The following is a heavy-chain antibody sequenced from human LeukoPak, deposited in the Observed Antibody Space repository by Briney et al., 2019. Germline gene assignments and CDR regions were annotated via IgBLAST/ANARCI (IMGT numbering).Heavy chain of an antibody. Sequence: VASVKVSCKASGYTFTSYGISWVRQAPGQGLEWMGWISAYNGNTNYAQKLQGRVTMTTDTSTSTAYMELRSLRSDDTAVYYCARDQDWGSGWYGTGYYYYYYMDVWGKGTTVTVSS. CDR2: ISAYNGNT. J-gene: IGHJ6*03. D-gene: IGHD6-19*01. CDR3: ARDQDWGSGWYGTGYYYYYYMDV. V-gene: IGHV1-18*01. CDR1: GYTFTSYG.